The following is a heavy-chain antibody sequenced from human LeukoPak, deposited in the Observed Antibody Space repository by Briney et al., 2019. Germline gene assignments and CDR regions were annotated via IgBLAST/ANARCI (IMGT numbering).Heavy chain of an antibody. Sequence: PSETLSLTCTVSGGSISSGDYYWSWIRQPPGKGLEWIGYIYYSGSTYYNPSLKSRVTISVDTSKNQFSLKLSSVTAADTAVYYCARAVEITMIVVVSHFDYWGQGTLVTVPS. D-gene: IGHD3-22*01. J-gene: IGHJ4*02. CDR1: GGSISSGDYY. CDR3: ARAVEITMIVVVSHFDY. CDR2: IYYSGST. V-gene: IGHV4-30-4*01.